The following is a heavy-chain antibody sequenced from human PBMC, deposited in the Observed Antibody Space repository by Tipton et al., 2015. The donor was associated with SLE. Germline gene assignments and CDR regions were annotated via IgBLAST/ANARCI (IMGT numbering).Heavy chain of an antibody. CDR1: GGSISSDNW. CDR2: IFHSGSA. J-gene: IGHJ6*02. V-gene: IGHV4-4*02. Sequence: TLSLTCAVSGGSISSDNWWSWVRQSPGKGLEWVGEIFHSGSAYYNPSLKSRVAISVDKSRNQFSLKLSSVTAADTAVYYCSRQIEVRSHFFFRRDVWVEGTTFT. D-gene: IGHD1-14*01. CDR3: SRQIEVRSHFFFRRDV.